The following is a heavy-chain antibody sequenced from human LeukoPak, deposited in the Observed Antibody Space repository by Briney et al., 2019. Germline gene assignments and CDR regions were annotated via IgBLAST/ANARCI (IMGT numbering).Heavy chain of an antibody. J-gene: IGHJ4*02. D-gene: IGHD3-3*01. CDR2: MNPNSGNT. V-gene: IGHV1-8*01. CDR1: GYTFTSYD. CDR3: ARGKVLRFLEWLRRYFFDY. Sequence: ASVKVSCKASGYTFTSYDINWVRQATGQGLEWMGWMNPNSGNTGYAQKFQGRVTMTRNTSISTAYMELSSLRSEDTAVYYCARGKVLRFLEWLRRYFFDYWGQGTLVTVSS.